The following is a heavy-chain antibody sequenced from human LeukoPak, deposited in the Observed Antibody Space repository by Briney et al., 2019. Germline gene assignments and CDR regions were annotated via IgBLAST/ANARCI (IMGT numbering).Heavy chain of an antibody. CDR1: GFTFTTYG. D-gene: IGHD3-9*01. Sequence: GGTLRLSCSASGFTFTTYGTNWVRQAPGKGLEWVSGIGGSGTRTYYADSVKGRFTISRDNSKNTMYLQMNSLRAEDTAVYYCAKSMDILTGYLWSLDYWGQGTLVTVSS. J-gene: IGHJ4*02. CDR3: AKSMDILTGYLWSLDY. V-gene: IGHV3-23*01. CDR2: IGGSGTRT.